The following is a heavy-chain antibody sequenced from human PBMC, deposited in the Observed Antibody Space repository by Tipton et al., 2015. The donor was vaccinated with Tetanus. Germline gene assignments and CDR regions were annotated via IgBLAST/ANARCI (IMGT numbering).Heavy chain of an antibody. Sequence: LRLSCTVSGGSSHSYFWSWIRQSAGRGLEWIGRIYSGGSTNYNPSLKSRVTMSMDTSKNQLSLKLKSVTVADTAVYFCARVLRYSTSGGWDDAFDIWGQGTRVTVSS. CDR3: ARVLRYSTSGGWDDAFDI. V-gene: IGHV4-4*07. D-gene: IGHD2-15*01. CDR2: IYSGGST. CDR1: GGSSHSYF. J-gene: IGHJ3*02.